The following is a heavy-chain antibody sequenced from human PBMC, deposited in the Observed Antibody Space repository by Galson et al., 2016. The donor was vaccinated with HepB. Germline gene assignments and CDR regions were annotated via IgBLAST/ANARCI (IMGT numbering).Heavy chain of an antibody. CDR1: GFTFGDYA. Sequence: SLRLSCAASGFTFGDYAMHWVRQGPGKGLEWVSGISTNSGRKGYADSVKGRFTISRGNARNSLYLQMNSLRNEDTALDYCAKELSDVLAFLEGRQSGDLGAFNIWGQGTVVTVSS. CDR3: AKELSDVLAFLEGRQSGDLGAFNI. D-gene: IGHD3-3*02. CDR2: ISTNSGRK. V-gene: IGHV3-9*01. J-gene: IGHJ3*02.